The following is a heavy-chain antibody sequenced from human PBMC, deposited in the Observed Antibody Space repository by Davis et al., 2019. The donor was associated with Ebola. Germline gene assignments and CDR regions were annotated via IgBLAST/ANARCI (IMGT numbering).Heavy chain of an antibody. J-gene: IGHJ6*04. Sequence: GESLKISCAASGFTVSSNYMSWVRQAPGKGLEWVSVIYSGGSTYYADSVKGRFTISRDNSKNTLYLQMNSLRAEDTAVYYCARVGSGSYNGLYYYYDMDVWGKGTTVTVSS. CDR3: ARVGSGSYNGLYYYYDMDV. D-gene: IGHD1-26*01. CDR1: GFTVSSNY. V-gene: IGHV3-53*01. CDR2: IYSGGST.